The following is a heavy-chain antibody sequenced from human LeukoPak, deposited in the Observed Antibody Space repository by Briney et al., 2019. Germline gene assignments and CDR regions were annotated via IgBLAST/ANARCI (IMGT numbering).Heavy chain of an antibody. CDR2: IYPGDSDT. CDR1: GYSFTSYW. Sequence: PGGSLRLSCKGSGYSFTSYWIGWVRQMPGKGLEWMGIIYPGDSDTIYSPSFQGQVTISADKSISTAYLQWSSLRASDTAMYYCASGSGYSYGLPFDYWGQGTLVTVSS. V-gene: IGHV5-51*01. CDR3: ASGSGYSYGLPFDY. J-gene: IGHJ4*02. D-gene: IGHD5-18*01.